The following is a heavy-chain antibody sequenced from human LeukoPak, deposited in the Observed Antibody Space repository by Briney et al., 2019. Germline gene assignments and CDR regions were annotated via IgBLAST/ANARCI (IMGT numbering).Heavy chain of an antibody. V-gene: IGHV1-2*02. CDR1: GYTFTGYY. Sequence: ASVKVSCKASGYTFTGYYMHCVRQAPGQGLEWMGWINPNSGGTNYAQKFQGRVTMTRDTSISTAYIELSRLRSDDTAVYYCAREGYCSGGSCYGERDAFDIWGQGTMVTVSS. J-gene: IGHJ3*02. D-gene: IGHD2-15*01. CDR2: INPNSGGT. CDR3: AREGYCSGGSCYGERDAFDI.